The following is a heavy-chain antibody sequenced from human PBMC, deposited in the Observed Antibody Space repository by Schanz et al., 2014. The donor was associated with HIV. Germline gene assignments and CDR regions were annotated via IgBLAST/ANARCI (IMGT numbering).Heavy chain of an antibody. CDR2: ISYDGRNK. D-gene: IGHD6-19*01. CDR1: GFTFNSYG. Sequence: QVQLVESGGGVVQPGRSLRLSCAASGFTFNSYGMHWVRQAPGKGLEWVPVISYDGRNKLYADSVKGRFTISRDNSKNTMYLKMNSLRVDDTAVYYCAKSHKHDSSDYYRFYYFGMDVWGQGTTVTVSS. V-gene: IGHV3-30*18. J-gene: IGHJ6*02. CDR3: AKSHKHDSSDYYRFYYFGMDV.